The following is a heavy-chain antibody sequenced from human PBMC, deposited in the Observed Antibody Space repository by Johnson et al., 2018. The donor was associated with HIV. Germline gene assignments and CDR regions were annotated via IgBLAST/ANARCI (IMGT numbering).Heavy chain of an antibody. Sequence: VQLVESGGGVVQPGRSLRLSCAASAFTFSRYGMHWVRQAPGKGLEWVALISYDGSNKYYGDSVKGRFTISRDNSKNTLYLQMNSLRAEDTAVYYCAKLVGDYGSNAFDSWGQGTMGTVSS. CDR3: AKLVGDYGSNAFDS. CDR2: ISYDGSNK. J-gene: IGHJ3*02. D-gene: IGHD4-17*01. CDR1: AFTFSRYG. V-gene: IGHV3-30*18.